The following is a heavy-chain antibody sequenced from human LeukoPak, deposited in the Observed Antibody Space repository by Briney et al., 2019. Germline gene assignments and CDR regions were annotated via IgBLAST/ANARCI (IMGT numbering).Heavy chain of an antibody. CDR3: ARVGDHFHWNLDL. J-gene: IGHJ2*01. V-gene: IGHV3-53*01. CDR1: GLIFSDHW. CDR2: IYTGGST. D-gene: IGHD5-24*01. Sequence: GGSLRLSCEASGLIFSDHWMHWVRQAPGRGLEWVSVIYTGGSTYYADSVKGRFTISRDTSKNTLSLQMNSLRAEDTAVYFCARVGDHFHWNLDLWGRGTLVTVSS.